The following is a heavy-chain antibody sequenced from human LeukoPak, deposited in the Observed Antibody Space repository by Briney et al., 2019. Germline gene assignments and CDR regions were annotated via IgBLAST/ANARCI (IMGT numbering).Heavy chain of an antibody. CDR2: IYYSGST. V-gene: IGHV4-31*03. J-gene: IGHJ4*02. Sequence: SETLSLTFTVSGGSISSGGYYWRWIRQHPGKGLEWIGYIYYSGSTYYNPSLKSRVTISVDTSKNQFSLKLSSVTAADTAVYYCARNTNRYSGYDTGPYFDYWGQGTLVTVSS. CDR3: ARNTNRYSGYDTGPYFDY. D-gene: IGHD5-12*01. CDR1: GGSISSGGYY.